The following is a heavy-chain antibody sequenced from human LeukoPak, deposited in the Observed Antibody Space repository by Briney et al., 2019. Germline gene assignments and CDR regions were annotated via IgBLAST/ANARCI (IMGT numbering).Heavy chain of an antibody. J-gene: IGHJ1*01. V-gene: IGHV1-2*06. CDR3: ARGGLSSSSAYFQH. CDR2: INPNSGGT. Sequence: ASVKVSCKASGYTFTGYYMRWVRQAPGQGLEWMGRINPNSGGTNYAQKFQGRVTMTRDTSISTAYMELSRLRSDDTAVYYCARGGLSSSSAYFQHWGQGTLVTVSS. D-gene: IGHD6-6*01. CDR1: GYTFTGYY.